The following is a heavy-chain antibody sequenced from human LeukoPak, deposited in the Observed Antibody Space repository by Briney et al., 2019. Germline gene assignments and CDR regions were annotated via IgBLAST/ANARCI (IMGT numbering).Heavy chain of an antibody. J-gene: IGHJ4*02. CDR2: MSSSGSII. D-gene: IGHD5-18*01. Sequence: GGSLRLSCAASGFTFSSYAMSWIRQAPGKGLEWVSYMSSSGSIIWYADSVKGRFTISRDNAKNSLYLQMNSLRAEDTAVYYCANGYSYVRSYWGQGTLVTVSS. CDR3: ANGYSYVRSY. CDR1: GFTFSSYA. V-gene: IGHV3-11*01.